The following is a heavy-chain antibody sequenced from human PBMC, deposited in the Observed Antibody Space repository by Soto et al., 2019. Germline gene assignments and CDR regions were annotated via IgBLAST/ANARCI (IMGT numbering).Heavy chain of an antibody. J-gene: IGHJ4*02. CDR2: IIPIFGTA. CDR3: ARPKDYDDCLDL. Sequence: SVKVSCKASGGTFSSYAISWVRQAPGQGLEWMGGIIPIFGTANYAQKFQGRVTITRDTSANTAYMELSSLISEDTAVYYCARPKDYDDCLDLWGQGTLVTVSS. D-gene: IGHD3-22*01. CDR1: GGTFSSYA. V-gene: IGHV1-69*05.